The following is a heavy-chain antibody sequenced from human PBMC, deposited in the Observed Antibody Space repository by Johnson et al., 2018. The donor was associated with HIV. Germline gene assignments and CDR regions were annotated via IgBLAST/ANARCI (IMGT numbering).Heavy chain of an antibody. CDR2: ISWDGGSP. CDR3: AKGTGSGWSGSLDAFDI. D-gene: IGHD6-19*01. Sequence: VQLVETGGGVVQPGGSLRLSCAASGFSFDDYAMHWVRQAPGKGLEWVSLISWDGGSPYYADSVKCRFTISRDNSKNSLYLKMNSLRAEAPALYYCAKGTGSGWSGSLDAFDIWGQGTMVTVSS. J-gene: IGHJ3*02. V-gene: IGHV3-43D*03. CDR1: GFSFDDYA.